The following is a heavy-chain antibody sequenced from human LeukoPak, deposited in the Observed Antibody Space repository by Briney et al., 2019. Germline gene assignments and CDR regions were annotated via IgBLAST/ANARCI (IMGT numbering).Heavy chain of an antibody. Sequence: SETLSLTCTVSGGSISSGDYYWSWIRQPPGKGLEWIGYIYYSGSTYYNPSLKSRVTISVDTSKNQFSLKLSSVTAADTAVYYCARSADYNDSSGYYLGNWFDPWGQGTPVTVSS. V-gene: IGHV4-30-4*01. CDR1: GGSISSGDYY. CDR2: IYYSGST. D-gene: IGHD3-22*01. J-gene: IGHJ5*02. CDR3: ARSADYNDSSGYYLGNWFDP.